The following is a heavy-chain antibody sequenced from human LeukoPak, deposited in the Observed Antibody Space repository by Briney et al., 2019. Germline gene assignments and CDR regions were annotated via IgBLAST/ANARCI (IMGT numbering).Heavy chain of an antibody. D-gene: IGHD3-22*01. J-gene: IGHJ1*01. CDR1: GFTFTNYA. CDR2: ISSSGANT. V-gene: IGHV3-23*01. Sequence: GGSLRLSCAASGFTFTNYAITWVRQAPGKGLEWVSTISSSGANTYYADSVRGRFTISRDNSKNTLYLQMNSLRAEDTAVYYCAKDGHYDSSGFTLQYWGQGTLVTVSS. CDR3: AKDGHYDSSGFTLQY.